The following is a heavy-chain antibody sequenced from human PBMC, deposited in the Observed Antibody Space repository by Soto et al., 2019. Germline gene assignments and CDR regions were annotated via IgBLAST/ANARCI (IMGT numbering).Heavy chain of an antibody. V-gene: IGHV3-49*03. CDR1: GFTFGDYA. D-gene: IGHD6-13*01. J-gene: IGHJ4*02. CDR2: IRSKGYGGTT. CDR3: TRRGTIAAVDY. Sequence: GGSLRLSCTASGFTFGDYAMSWFRQAPGKGLEWVGFIRSKGYGGTTDYAASVKGRFTISRDDSKSIAYLQMDSLKTEDTAVYYCTRRGTIAAVDYWGQGSLVTV.